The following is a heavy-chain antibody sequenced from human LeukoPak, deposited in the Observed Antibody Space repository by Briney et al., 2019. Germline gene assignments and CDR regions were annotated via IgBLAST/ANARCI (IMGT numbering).Heavy chain of an antibody. Sequence: SETLSLTCTVSGASISGCGYYWGWIRPPPGKGLEWIGNIYSSGSTYYNASLQSRVTISIDTSKNQFSLRLNSVTAADTAMYYCAKSGGYGLIDYWGQGTLVTVSS. J-gene: IGHJ4*02. V-gene: IGHV4-39*01. CDR2: IYSSGST. CDR1: GASISGCGYY. CDR3: AKSGGYGLIDY. D-gene: IGHD1-26*01.